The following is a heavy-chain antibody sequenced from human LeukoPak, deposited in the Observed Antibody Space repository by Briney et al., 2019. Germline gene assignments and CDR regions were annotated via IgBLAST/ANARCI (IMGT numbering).Heavy chain of an antibody. Sequence: ASVKVSCKASGYTFTSYYMHWVRQAPGQGLEWMGMINPSGCSTSYAQKFQGRVTITRDTSTSTLYMELSSLRSEDTAVYYCARGNPGVIDYWGEGTLVTVSS. V-gene: IGHV1-46*01. CDR2: INPSGCST. D-gene: IGHD3-10*01. CDR3: ARGNPGVIDY. J-gene: IGHJ4*02. CDR1: GYTFTSYY.